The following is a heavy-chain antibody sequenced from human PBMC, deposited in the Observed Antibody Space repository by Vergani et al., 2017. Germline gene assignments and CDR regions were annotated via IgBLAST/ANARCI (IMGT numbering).Heavy chain of an antibody. CDR3: ARGLSSLPPPL. Sequence: QVQLVQSGAEVKKPGASVKVSCKASGYTFTSYYIHWVRQAPGQGLEWMGIINPSGGSTSHAQKFQGRVTMTRDTSTSTVYMELSSLRSEDTAVYYCARGLSSLPPPLWGRGTLVTVSS. V-gene: IGHV1-46*03. D-gene: IGHD6-6*01. J-gene: IGHJ2*01. CDR1: GYTFTSYY. CDR2: INPSGGST.